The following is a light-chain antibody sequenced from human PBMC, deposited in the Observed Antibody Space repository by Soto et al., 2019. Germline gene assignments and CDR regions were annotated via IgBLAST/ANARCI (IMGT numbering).Light chain of an antibody. V-gene: IGKV1-6*01. Sequence: AIQMTQSPSSLSASVGDRVTITCRASQSISSWLAWYQQKPGKPPKVLIYGASNLQSGIPPRFSGSGSGTDFTLAISSLQPEDSATYYCLQDINYPWTFGQGTKVDIK. CDR3: LQDINYPWT. CDR1: QSISSW. CDR2: GAS. J-gene: IGKJ1*01.